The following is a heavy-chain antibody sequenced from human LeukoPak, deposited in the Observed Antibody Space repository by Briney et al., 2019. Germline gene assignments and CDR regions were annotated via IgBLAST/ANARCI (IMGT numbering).Heavy chain of an antibody. D-gene: IGHD1-14*01. Sequence: SETLSLTCTVSGGSISSYYWSWIRHPPGKGLEWIGRIYTSGSTNYNPSLKSRVTMSVDTSKNQFSLKLSSVTAADTAVYFCARDITDGRAFDIWGQGTMVTVSS. V-gene: IGHV4-4*07. CDR1: GGSISSYY. J-gene: IGHJ3*02. CDR3: ARDITDGRAFDI. CDR2: IYTSGST.